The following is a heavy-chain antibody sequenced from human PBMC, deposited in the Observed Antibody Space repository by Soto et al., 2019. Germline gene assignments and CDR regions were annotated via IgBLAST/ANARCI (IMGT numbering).Heavy chain of an antibody. V-gene: IGHV4-31*03. J-gene: IGHJ4*02. CDR3: ARLGIEYQLLLDY. D-gene: IGHD2-2*01. CDR1: GGSISSGGYY. Sequence: SETLSLTCTVSGGSISSGGYYWSWIRQHPGKGLEWIGYIYYSGSTYYNPSLKSRVTISVDTSKNQFSLKLSSVTAADTAVYYCARLGIEYQLLLDYWGQGTLVTVSS. CDR2: IYYSGST.